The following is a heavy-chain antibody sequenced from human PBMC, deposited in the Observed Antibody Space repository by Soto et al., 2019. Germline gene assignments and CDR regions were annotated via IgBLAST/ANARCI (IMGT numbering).Heavy chain of an antibody. J-gene: IGHJ5*02. CDR2: INHSGST. Sequence: QVQLQQWGAGLLKPSETLSLTCAVYGGSFSGYYWSWIRQPPGKGLEWIGEINHSGSTNYNPSLKSRVTMSVVTSMNLLSPMMSSVIGVVTSVYYCARERRGLSVFDWFEPWGQLTLVTVSS. D-gene: IGHD4-17*01. V-gene: IGHV4-34*01. CDR1: GGSFSGYY. CDR3: ARERRGLSVFDWFEP.